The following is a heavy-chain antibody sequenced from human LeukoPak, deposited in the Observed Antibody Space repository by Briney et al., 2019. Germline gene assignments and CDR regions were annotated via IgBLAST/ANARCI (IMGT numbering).Heavy chain of an antibody. CDR3: AREGSRITIFGVVSYYGMDV. Sequence: ASVKVSCKASGYTFTGHYMHWVRQAPGQGLEWMGWINPNSGGTNYAQKFQGWVTMTRDTSISTAYMELSRLRSDDTAVYYCAREGSRITIFGVVSYYGMDVWGQGTTVTVSS. CDR2: INPNSGGT. D-gene: IGHD3-3*01. V-gene: IGHV1-2*04. J-gene: IGHJ6*02. CDR1: GYTFTGHY.